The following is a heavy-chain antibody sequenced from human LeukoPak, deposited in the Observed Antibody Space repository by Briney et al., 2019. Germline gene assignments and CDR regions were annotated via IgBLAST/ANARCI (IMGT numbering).Heavy chain of an antibody. CDR1: GGTFSSYA. D-gene: IGHD6-13*01. CDR2: IIPILGIA. V-gene: IGHV1-69*04. J-gene: IGHJ3*02. Sequence: SVKVSCKASGGTFSSYAISWVRQAPGQGLEWVGRIIPILGIANYAQKFQGRVTITADKSTSTAYMELRSLRSDDTAVYYCARDASIAAAGTEDDAFDIWGQGTMVTVSS. CDR3: ARDASIAAAGTEDDAFDI.